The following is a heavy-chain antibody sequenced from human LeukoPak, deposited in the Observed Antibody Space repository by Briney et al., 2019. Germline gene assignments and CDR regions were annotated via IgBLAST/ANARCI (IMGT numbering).Heavy chain of an antibody. V-gene: IGHV1-58*02. J-gene: IGHJ6*02. Sequence: SVKVSCKASGFTFTSSAMQWVRQARGQRLEWIGWIFVGRGNTNYPQKFQERVTITRDVSTSTAYMELSSLRSQDTAVYYCAALSSLTYYYGMDVWGQGTTVTVSS. CDR3: AALSSLTYYYGMDV. CDR1: GFTFTSSA. D-gene: IGHD3-10*01. CDR2: IFVGRGNT.